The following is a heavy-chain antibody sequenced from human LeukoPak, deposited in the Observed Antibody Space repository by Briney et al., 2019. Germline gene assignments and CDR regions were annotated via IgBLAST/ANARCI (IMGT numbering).Heavy chain of an antibody. CDR1: GFTFSSYG. V-gene: IGHV3-33*01. CDR2: IWYDGSNK. CDR3: ARERYSSATVFDY. D-gene: IGHD6-19*01. Sequence: GRSLRLSCAASGFTFSSYGMHWVRQAPGKGLEWVAVIWYDGSNKYYADSVKGRFTISRDNSKNTLYLQMNSLRAEDTAVYYCARERYSSATVFDYWGQGTLVTVSS. J-gene: IGHJ4*02.